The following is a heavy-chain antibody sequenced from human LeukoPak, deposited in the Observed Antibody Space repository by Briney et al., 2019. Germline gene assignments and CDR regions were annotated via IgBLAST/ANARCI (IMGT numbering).Heavy chain of an antibody. V-gene: IGHV3-7*01. CDR3: ATYTHWVAGDV. Sequence: GGSLRLSCAASGFTFSDPWMSWVRQAPGKGLEWVANMNQDGSAKDYVDSVKGRFTISRDNARNSLYLQMSSLRAEDTAVYYCATYTHWVAGDVWGRGTTVTVSS. CDR1: GFTFSDPW. D-gene: IGHD3-16*01. J-gene: IGHJ6*02. CDR2: MNQDGSAK.